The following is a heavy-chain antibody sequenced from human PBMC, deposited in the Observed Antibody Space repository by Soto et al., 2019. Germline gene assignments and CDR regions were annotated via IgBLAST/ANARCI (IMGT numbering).Heavy chain of an antibody. D-gene: IGHD3-3*01. J-gene: IGHJ5*02. CDR3: ARQDDFWSGSGWFDP. CDR1: GGSINNYNYY. CDR2: IFYNGFT. Sequence: QLQLQESGPGLVKPSETLSLTCTVSGGSINNYNYYWGWIRQPPGKGLEWIGIIFYNGFTYYSPSLKRRVTISVYTSKNQVSLKLTSVTAADTAVYYCARQDDFWSGSGWFDPWGQGTLVTVSS. V-gene: IGHV4-39*01.